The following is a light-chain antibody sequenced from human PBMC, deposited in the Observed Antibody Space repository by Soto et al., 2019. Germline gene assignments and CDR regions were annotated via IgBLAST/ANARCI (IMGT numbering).Light chain of an antibody. CDR2: GAS. J-gene: IGKJ2*01. CDR3: QQFGSSPPDS. Sequence: EIGLTQSPGTLSLSPGERATLSCRASQSVSSSYLAWYQQKPGQAPRLLIYGASSRATGIPDRFSGSGSGTDFTLTISRLEPEDFAVYYCQQFGSSPPDSFGQGTKLEIK. CDR1: QSVSSSY. V-gene: IGKV3-20*01.